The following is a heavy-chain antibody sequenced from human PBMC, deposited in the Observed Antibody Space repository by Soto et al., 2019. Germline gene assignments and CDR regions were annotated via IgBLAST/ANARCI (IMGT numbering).Heavy chain of an antibody. CDR3: ARHGEAVAGDYYYYYGMDV. CDR1: GYNFTSYW. D-gene: IGHD6-19*01. J-gene: IGHJ6*02. CDR2: IYPGDSDT. Sequence: VESLKISCKGSGYNFTSYWIGWGLEVPGKGLDWMGIIYPGDSDTRYSPSFQGQVTISADKSISTAYLQWSSLKASDTAMYYCARHGEAVAGDYYYYYGMDVWGQGTTVTVSS. V-gene: IGHV5-51*01.